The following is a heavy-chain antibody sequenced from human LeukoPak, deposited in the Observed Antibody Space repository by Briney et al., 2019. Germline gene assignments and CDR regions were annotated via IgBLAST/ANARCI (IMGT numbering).Heavy chain of an antibody. CDR1: AYPFTNYG. V-gene: IGHV1-18*01. Sequence: ASVKVSCKASAYPFTNYGITWVRQAPGQGPEWMGWIGVYNGNTDYAQRLQGRVTMTTDTATTTAYMELRSLRSDDTAVYYCARTSFFRGRRKDDALDIWGQGTMVTVSS. CDR2: IGVYNGNT. D-gene: IGHD2-2*01. J-gene: IGHJ3*02. CDR3: ARTSFFRGRRKDDALDI.